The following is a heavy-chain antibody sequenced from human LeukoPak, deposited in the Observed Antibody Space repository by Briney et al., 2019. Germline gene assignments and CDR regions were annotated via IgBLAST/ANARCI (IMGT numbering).Heavy chain of an antibody. CDR1: GFTCSNTA. V-gene: IGHV3-23*01. D-gene: IGHD3-9*01. Sequence: GGSLRLSCAASGFTCSNTAMSWVRQTPGKGLEWVATMSAYNDRTYYADSVRGRFTVSRDNSKNTLSLQMNSLREDDTAVYYCAQELSDIFVVRTDSWGQGTLVTVSS. CDR2: MSAYNDRT. J-gene: IGHJ4*02. CDR3: AQELSDIFVVRTDS.